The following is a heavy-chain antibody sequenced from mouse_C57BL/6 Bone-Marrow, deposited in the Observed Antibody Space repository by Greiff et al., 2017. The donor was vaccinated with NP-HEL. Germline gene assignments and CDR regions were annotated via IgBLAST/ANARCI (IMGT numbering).Heavy chain of an antibody. CDR1: GFTFSDYG. Sequence: EVKLVESGGGLVKPGGSLKLSCAASGFTFSDYGMHWVRQAPEKGLEWVAYISSGSSTIYYADTVKGRFTISRDNAKNTLFLQMTSLRSEDTAMYYCARSYGNYVWYFDVWGTGTTVTVSS. V-gene: IGHV5-17*01. J-gene: IGHJ1*03. CDR2: ISSGSSTI. D-gene: IGHD2-10*02. CDR3: ARSYGNYVWYFDV.